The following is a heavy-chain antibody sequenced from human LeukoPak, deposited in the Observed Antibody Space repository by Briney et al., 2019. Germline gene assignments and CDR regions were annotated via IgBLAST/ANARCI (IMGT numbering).Heavy chain of an antibody. CDR3: AGVLAARLSDY. V-gene: IGHV3-48*03. Sequence: PGGSLRLSCAASGFTFSSFEMNWVRQAPGKGLEWVSYISSSGSTIYSADSVKGRFTISRDNAKNSLYLQMNSLRAEDTAVYYCAGVLAARLSDYWGQGTLVTVSS. CDR2: ISSSGSTI. CDR1: GFTFSSFE. D-gene: IGHD6-6*01. J-gene: IGHJ4*02.